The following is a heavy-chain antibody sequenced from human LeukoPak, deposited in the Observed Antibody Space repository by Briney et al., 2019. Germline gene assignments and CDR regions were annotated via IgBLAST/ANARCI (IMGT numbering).Heavy chain of an antibody. CDR2: IGPHGDDA. J-gene: IGHJ2*01. CDR1: GYSFTGYY. D-gene: IGHD5-24*01. Sequence: ASVKVSCKASGYSFTGYYIHWVRQATGQGLEWMGIIGPHGDDATYAQKFQGRVTMTGERSTRTVYMQLSSLRSDDTAVYYCARAGVMATNYFDLWGRGTLVTVSS. CDR3: ARAGVMATNYFDL. V-gene: IGHV1-46*01.